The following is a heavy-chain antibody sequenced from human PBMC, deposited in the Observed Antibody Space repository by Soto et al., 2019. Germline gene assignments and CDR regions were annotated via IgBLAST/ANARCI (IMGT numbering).Heavy chain of an antibody. CDR3: AREGRIAAAGINWFDP. CDR1: GGSISSYY. D-gene: IGHD6-13*01. V-gene: IGHV4-59*01. J-gene: IGHJ5*02. CDR2: IYYSGST. Sequence: PSETLSLTCTVSGGSISSYYWSWIRQPPGKGLEWIGYIYYSGSTNYNPSLKSRATISVDTSKNQFSLKLSSVTAADTAVYYCAREGRIAAAGINWFDPWGQGTLVTSPQ.